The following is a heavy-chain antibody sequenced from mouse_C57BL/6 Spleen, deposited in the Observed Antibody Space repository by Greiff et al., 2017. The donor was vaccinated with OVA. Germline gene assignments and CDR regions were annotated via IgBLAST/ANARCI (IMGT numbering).Heavy chain of an antibody. CDR2: ITHSGET. Sequence: VKLQESGPGLVKPSQSLFLTCSLTGFPITSGYYWIWIRQSPGKPLEWMGYITHSGETFYNPSLQSPISITRETSKNQFFLQLNSVTTEDTAMYYCAGDRDDPAWFAYWGQGTLVTVSA. CDR3: AGDRDDPAWFAY. D-gene: IGHD2-3*01. V-gene: IGHV12-3*01. J-gene: IGHJ3*01. CDR1: GFPITSGYY.